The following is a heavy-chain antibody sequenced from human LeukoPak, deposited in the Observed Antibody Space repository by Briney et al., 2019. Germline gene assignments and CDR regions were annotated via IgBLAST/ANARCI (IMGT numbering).Heavy chain of an antibody. D-gene: IGHD3-10*01. CDR2: IRNKVNSHTT. CDR1: GFTFSYHN. Sequence: GGSLRLSCASSGFTFSYHNMDRVRQAPGTGLEWVGRIRNKVNSHTTEYSASVKGRFTISRDDSTNSVYLQMNSLKTEDKAVYYSVAMLRGVGYWGQGTLVTVSS. CDR3: VAMLRGVGY. J-gene: IGHJ4*02. V-gene: IGHV3-72*01.